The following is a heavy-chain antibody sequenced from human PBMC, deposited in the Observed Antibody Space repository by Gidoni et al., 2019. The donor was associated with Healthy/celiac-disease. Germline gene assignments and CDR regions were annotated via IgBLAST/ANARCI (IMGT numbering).Heavy chain of an antibody. Sequence: EVQLVESGGGLVKPGGSLRLSCAASGFTFSSHSMNWVRQAPGKGLEWVSSISSSSSYIYYADSVKGRFTISRDNAKNSLYLQMNSLRAEDTAVYYCASRPADITHWGQGTLVTVSS. CDR1: GFTFSSHS. D-gene: IGHD3-10*01. V-gene: IGHV3-21*01. CDR3: ASRPADITH. CDR2: ISSSSSYI. J-gene: IGHJ4*02.